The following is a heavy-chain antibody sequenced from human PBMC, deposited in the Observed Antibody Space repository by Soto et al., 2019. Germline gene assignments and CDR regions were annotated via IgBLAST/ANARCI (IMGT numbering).Heavy chain of an antibody. Sequence: QVQLVQSGAEVKKPGSSVKVSCKASGGTFSSYTISWVRQAPGQGLEWMGRIIPILGIANYAQKFQGRVTITADKSTSTAYMELSSLRSEDTAVYYCAGPLIAAAGNWFDPWGQGTLLTVSS. D-gene: IGHD6-13*01. CDR2: IIPILGIA. CDR3: AGPLIAAAGNWFDP. J-gene: IGHJ5*02. V-gene: IGHV1-69*02. CDR1: GGTFSSYT.